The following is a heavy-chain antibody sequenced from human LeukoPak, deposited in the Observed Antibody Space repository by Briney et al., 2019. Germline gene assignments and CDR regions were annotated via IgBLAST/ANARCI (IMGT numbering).Heavy chain of an antibody. CDR2: IYYSRST. CDR3: ARFDAYYFDY. Sequence: PSETLSLTCTGSGGSISSYYWSWIRQPPGKGLEWIGYIYYSRSTNYNPSLKSRVTISVDTSKNQFSLKLSSVTAADTAVYYCARFDAYYFDYWGQGTLVTVSS. V-gene: IGHV4-59*01. J-gene: IGHJ4*02. CDR1: GGSISSYY.